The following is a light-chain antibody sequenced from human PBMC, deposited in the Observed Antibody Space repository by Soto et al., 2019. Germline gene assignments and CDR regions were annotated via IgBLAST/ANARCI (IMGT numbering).Light chain of an antibody. CDR2: EVT. J-gene: IGLJ1*01. V-gene: IGLV2-8*01. Sequence: QSVLTQPPSASGSPGQSVTISCTGTSSDVGGYDYVSWYQQHPGKAPKLMIYEVTKRPSGVPDRFSGSKSGNTASLTVSGLQAEDEAAYYCSSYEGSNNFVFGTGTKV. CDR1: SSDVGGYDY. CDR3: SSYEGSNNFV.